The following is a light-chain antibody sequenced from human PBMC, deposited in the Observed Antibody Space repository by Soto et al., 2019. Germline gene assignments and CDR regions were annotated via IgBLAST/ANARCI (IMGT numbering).Light chain of an antibody. CDR2: GAS. CDR1: QSVSSN. CDR3: QQYHNWPLT. V-gene: IGKV3-15*01. J-gene: IGKJ4*01. Sequence: EIVMTQSPATLSVSPGERATLSCRASQSVSSNLAWYQQKPGQAPRLLIYGASSRATGIPARFSGSGSGTEFTLTISSLQSEDFAVYYCQQYHNWPLTFGGGTKVAIK.